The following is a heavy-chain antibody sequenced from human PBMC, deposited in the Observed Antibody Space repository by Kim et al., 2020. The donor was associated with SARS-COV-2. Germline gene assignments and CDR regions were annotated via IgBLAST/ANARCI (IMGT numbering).Heavy chain of an antibody. D-gene: IGHD4-17*01. J-gene: IGHJ4*02. CDR1: GFTFDDYA. CDR3: AKDTGNDYGDYDYQIGYYFDY. Sequence: GGSLRLSCAASGFTFDDYAMHWVRQAPGKGLEWVSGISWNSGSIGYADSVKGRFTISRDNAKNSLYLQMNSLRAEDTALYYCAKDTGNDYGDYDYQIGYYFDYWGQGTLVTVSS. V-gene: IGHV3-9*01. CDR2: ISWNSGSI.